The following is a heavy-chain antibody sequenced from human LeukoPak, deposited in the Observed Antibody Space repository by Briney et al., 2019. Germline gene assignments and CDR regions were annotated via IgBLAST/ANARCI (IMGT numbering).Heavy chain of an antibody. CDR1: GFTFSGYG. CDR2: ISYDGSNK. J-gene: IGHJ4*02. CDR3: ARASPWGLFDY. D-gene: IGHD7-27*01. Sequence: GGSLRLSCAASGFTFSGYGMHWVRQAPGKGLEWVAVISYDGSNKYYADSVKGRFTISRDNSKNTLYLQMNSLRAEDTAVYYCARASPWGLFDYWGQGTLVTVSS. V-gene: IGHV3-30*03.